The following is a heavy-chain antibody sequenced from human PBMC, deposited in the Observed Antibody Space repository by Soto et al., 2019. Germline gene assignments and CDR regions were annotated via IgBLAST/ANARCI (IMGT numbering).Heavy chain of an antibody. CDR1: GGTFSSYT. CDR3: ARGAFRGYSYGYADY. CDR2: IIPILGIA. J-gene: IGHJ4*02. D-gene: IGHD5-18*01. Sequence: GASVKVSCKASGGTFSSYTISWVRQAPGQGLEWMGRIIPILGIANCAQKFQGRVTITADKSTSTAYMELSSLRSEDTAVYYCARGAFRGYSYGYADYWGQGTLVTVSS. V-gene: IGHV1-69*02.